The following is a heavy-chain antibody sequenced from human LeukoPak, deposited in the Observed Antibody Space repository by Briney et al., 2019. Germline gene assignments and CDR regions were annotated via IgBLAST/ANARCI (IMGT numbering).Heavy chain of an antibody. CDR2: IYYSGST. CDR1: GGSINSYY. J-gene: IGHJ4*02. D-gene: IGHD2-2*01. CDR3: ARAGYCSSTSCYAGYFDY. V-gene: IGHV4-59*01. Sequence: KPSETPSLTRTVSGGSINSYYWSWIRQPPGKGLEWIGVIYYSGSTNYNPSLKSRVTISVDTSKNQFSLKLSSVTAADTAVYYCARAGYCSSTSCYAGYFDYWGQGTLVTVSS.